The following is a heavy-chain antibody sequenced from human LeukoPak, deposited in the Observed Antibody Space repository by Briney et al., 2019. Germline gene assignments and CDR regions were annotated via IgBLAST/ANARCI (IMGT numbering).Heavy chain of an antibody. D-gene: IGHD1-1*01. CDR2: ISGGTTST. Sequence: PGGSLRLSCAASGFTFSSYAMSWVREPPGKGLEWGSVISGGTTSTYYADSVKGRFTISRDNSKNILYLQMNSLRAEDTAVYYCAKDVKTMTDLDSWGQGTLVTVSS. CDR3: AKDVKTMTDLDS. V-gene: IGHV3-23*01. J-gene: IGHJ4*02. CDR1: GFTFSSYA.